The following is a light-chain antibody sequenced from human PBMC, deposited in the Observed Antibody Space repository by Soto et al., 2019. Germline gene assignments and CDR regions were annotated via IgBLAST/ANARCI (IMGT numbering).Light chain of an antibody. CDR1: QSISRY. Sequence: DIHTTESPSSLSASVGDRVTITCRASQSISRYLNWYQQRPGKPPNLLIYAASSLQSGVPSRFSASGSGSDFTLTISGLRPEDFATYFCQQTYSSLWTFGPGTKVDIK. V-gene: IGKV1-39*01. CDR3: QQTYSSLWT. J-gene: IGKJ1*01. CDR2: AAS.